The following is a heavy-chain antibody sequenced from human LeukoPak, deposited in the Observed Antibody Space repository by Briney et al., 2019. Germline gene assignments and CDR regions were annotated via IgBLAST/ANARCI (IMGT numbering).Heavy chain of an antibody. Sequence: GGSLRLSCAASGFTFSSYAMSWVRQAPGKGLEWVSYISNSGSAIYYADSVKGRFTISRDNAKNSLYLQMNSLRAEDTAVYYCARQVPFYYDSSGPFASWGQGTLVIVSS. J-gene: IGHJ4*02. CDR1: GFTFSSYA. D-gene: IGHD3-22*01. V-gene: IGHV3-48*04. CDR3: ARQVPFYYDSSGPFAS. CDR2: ISNSGSAI.